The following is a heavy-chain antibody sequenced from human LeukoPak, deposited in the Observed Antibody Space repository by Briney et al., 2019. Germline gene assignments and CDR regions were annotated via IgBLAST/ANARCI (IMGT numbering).Heavy chain of an antibody. CDR1: GFPFSNYA. V-gene: IGHV3-23*01. Sequence: TGGSLRLSCAASGFPFSNYAMSWVRQVPGKGLEWVSGITGSGIDTYYAHSVKGRFTISRENSKNTLYLQMNSLRADDTAVYYCVVSITGETFGYFDYWGQGSLVTVSS. D-gene: IGHD1-20*01. CDR2: ITGSGIDT. J-gene: IGHJ4*02. CDR3: VVSITGETFGYFDY.